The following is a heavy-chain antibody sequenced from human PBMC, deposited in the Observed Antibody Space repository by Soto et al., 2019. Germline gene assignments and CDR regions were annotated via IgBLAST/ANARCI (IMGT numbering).Heavy chain of an antibody. CDR1: GFTVSSNY. CDR2: IYRGGST. D-gene: IGHD1-1*01. CDR3: ARARYNNPPFDP. Sequence: GGSLRLSCAASGFTVSSNYMSWVRQAPGKGLEWVSVIYRGGSTYYADSVKGRFTISRDNSKNTLYLQMNSLRAEDTAVYYCARARYNNPPFDPWGQGTLVTVSS. J-gene: IGHJ5*02. V-gene: IGHV3-66*01.